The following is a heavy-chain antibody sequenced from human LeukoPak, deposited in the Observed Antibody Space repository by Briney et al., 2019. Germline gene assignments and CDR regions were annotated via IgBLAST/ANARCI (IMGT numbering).Heavy chain of an antibody. CDR3: ARGLMGRFVRIEAFDI. J-gene: IGHJ3*02. D-gene: IGHD2-8*01. V-gene: IGHV1-69*13. Sequence: ASVKVSCKASGGTFSSYAISWVRQAPGQGLEWMGGIIPMFETANYAQKFQGRVTITADEFTTTVYMELSSLRSEDTAVYYCARGLMGRFVRIEAFDIWGQGTMVTVSS. CDR2: IIPMFETA. CDR1: GGTFSSYA.